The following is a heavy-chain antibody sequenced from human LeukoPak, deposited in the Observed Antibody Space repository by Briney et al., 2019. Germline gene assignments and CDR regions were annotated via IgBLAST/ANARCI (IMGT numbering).Heavy chain of an antibody. CDR1: GGSIRGYY. CDR2: VYYSGNT. D-gene: IGHD1-26*01. CDR3: ARGEYEDLVDN. J-gene: IGHJ4*02. Sequence: SETLSLTCTASGGSIRGYYWSWIRQSPGRGLEWIGYVYYSGNTNYNPSLKSRLTISLDTAKNQFSLKLSSVTSADTAVYYCARGEYEDLVDNWGQGTLVTVSS. V-gene: IGHV4-59*01.